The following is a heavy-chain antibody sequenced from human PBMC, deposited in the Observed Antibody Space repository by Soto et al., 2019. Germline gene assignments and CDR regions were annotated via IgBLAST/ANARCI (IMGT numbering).Heavy chain of an antibody. D-gene: IGHD7-27*01. CDR2: SSATGGA. Sequence: WTWIRQSAGKGLEWIGRSSATGGATYISSLKIRLTLSIDTSKSQLSLNLKFVTAADTAVYFCARAQSGAADIWGQGTMVTVS. V-gene: IGHV4-4*07. CDR3: ARAQSGAADI. J-gene: IGHJ3*02.